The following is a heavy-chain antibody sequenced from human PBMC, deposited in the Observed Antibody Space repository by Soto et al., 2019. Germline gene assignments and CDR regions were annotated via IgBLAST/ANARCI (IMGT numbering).Heavy chain of an antibody. CDR3: AKDRRDGEYNSVYDF. V-gene: IGHV3-30*18. D-gene: IGHD1-1*01. CDR2: ISHDGTTK. J-gene: IGHJ4*02. Sequence: QVQLVESGGGVVQPGRSLRLSCAASGFTLSDYGMHWVRQAPGKGLEWVAMISHDGTTKYWADSEKGRFTISRDNSKNALYLQMNSLRAEDTAVYYCAKDRRDGEYNSVYDFWGQGVLVTVSS. CDR1: GFTLSDYG.